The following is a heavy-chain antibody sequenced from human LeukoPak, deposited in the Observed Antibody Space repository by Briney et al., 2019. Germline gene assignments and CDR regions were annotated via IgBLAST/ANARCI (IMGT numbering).Heavy chain of an antibody. Sequence: SGGSLRLSCAASGFTLSSYWTSWVRQAPGKGLEWVANIKQDGSEKYYVDSVKGRFTISRDNAKTSLYLQMNSLRAEDTAVYYCARASGFGAAAGHDYYCYGMDVWGQGTTVTVSS. D-gene: IGHD6-13*01. CDR1: GFTLSSYW. CDR2: IKQDGSEK. J-gene: IGHJ6*02. V-gene: IGHV3-7*01. CDR3: ARASGFGAAAGHDYYCYGMDV.